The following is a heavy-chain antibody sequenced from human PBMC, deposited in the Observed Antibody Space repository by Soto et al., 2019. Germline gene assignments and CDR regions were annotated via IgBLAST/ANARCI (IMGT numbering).Heavy chain of an antibody. V-gene: IGHV4-39*07. CDR3: ATRPPTGGWLGVFDY. J-gene: IGHJ4*02. Sequence: ETLSLTCTVSGGTISSSSYSWGWIRQPPGKGLEWIGTVYYSGSTDCNPSLKSRVTISVDTSKNQFSLKLNSVTAADTAVYYCATRPPTGGWLGVFDYWSQGTLVTVSS. CDR1: GGTISSSSYS. CDR2: VYYSGST. D-gene: IGHD5-12*01.